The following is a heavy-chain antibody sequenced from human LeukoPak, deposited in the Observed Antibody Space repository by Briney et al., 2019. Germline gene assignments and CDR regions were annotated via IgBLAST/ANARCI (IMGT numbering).Heavy chain of an antibody. V-gene: IGHV1-46*01. CDR2: INPSGGST. CDR3: ARDIGGGGYSYGYSVDY. CDR1: GYTFTSYY. J-gene: IGHJ4*02. Sequence: GGSVKVSCKASGYTFTSYYMHWVRQAPGQGLEWMGIINPSGGSTSYAQKFQGRVTMTRDTSTSTVYMELSSLRSEDTAVYYCARDIGGGGYSYGYSVDYWGQGTLVTVSS. D-gene: IGHD5-18*01.